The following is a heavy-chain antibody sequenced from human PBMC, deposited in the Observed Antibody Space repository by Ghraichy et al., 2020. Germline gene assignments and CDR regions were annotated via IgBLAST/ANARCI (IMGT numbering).Heavy chain of an antibody. CDR2: ISYDGSNK. CDR1: GFTFSSYA. J-gene: IGHJ4*02. CDR3: ARDSGDIVVVPAAKLVRVASWVGVVNY. Sequence: GGSLRLSCAASGFTFSSYAMHWVRQAPGKGLEWVAVISYDGSNKYYADSVKGRFTISRDNSKNTLYLQMNSLRAEDTAVYYCARDSGDIVVVPAAKLVRVASWVGVVNYWGQGTLVIVSS. V-gene: IGHV3-30-3*01. D-gene: IGHD2-2*01.